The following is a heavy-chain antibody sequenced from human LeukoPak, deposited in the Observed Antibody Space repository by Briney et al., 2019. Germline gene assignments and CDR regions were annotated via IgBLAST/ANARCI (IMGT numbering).Heavy chain of an antibody. CDR2: IYISGST. Sequence: PSETLSLTCTVSGGSISSSGYYWSWIRQPAGKGLEWIGRIYISGSTDYNPSLKSRVSMSIDASKNQITLKLTSVTAADTALYYCATSFSGWRDHWGQGTLVTVSS. J-gene: IGHJ4*02. D-gene: IGHD6-19*01. CDR1: GGSISSSGYY. V-gene: IGHV4-61*02. CDR3: ATSFSGWRDH.